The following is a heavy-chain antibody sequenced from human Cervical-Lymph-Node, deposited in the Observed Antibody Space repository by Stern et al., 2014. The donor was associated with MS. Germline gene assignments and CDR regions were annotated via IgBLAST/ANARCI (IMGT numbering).Heavy chain of an antibody. V-gene: IGHV3-21*01. CDR3: ARDAFIAARPGNWFDP. CDR1: GFTFSSYS. J-gene: IGHJ5*02. CDR2: ISSSSSYI. Sequence: VQLEESGGGLVKPGGSLRLACAASGFTFSSYSMNWVRQAPGKGLEWVSSISSSSSYIYYADSVKGRFTISRDNAKNSLYLQMNSLRAEDTAVYYCARDAFIAARPGNWFDPWGQGTLVTVSS. D-gene: IGHD6-6*01.